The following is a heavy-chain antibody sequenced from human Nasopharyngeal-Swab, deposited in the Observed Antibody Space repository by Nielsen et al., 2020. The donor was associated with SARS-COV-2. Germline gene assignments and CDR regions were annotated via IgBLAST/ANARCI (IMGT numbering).Heavy chain of an antibody. J-gene: IGHJ6*02. Sequence: GGSLRLSCAASGLTVSSNYMSWVRQAPGKGLEWVSVIYSGGSTYYADSVKGRFTISRDNSKNTLYLQMNSLRAEDTAVYYCARDGYYYGMDVWGQGTTVTVSS. CDR2: IYSGGST. CDR1: GLTVSSNY. V-gene: IGHV3-53*01. CDR3: ARDGYYYGMDV.